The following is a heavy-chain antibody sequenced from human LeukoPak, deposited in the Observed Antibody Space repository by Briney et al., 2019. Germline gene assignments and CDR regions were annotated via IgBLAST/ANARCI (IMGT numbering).Heavy chain of an antibody. D-gene: IGHD3-16*02. V-gene: IGHV4-34*01. CDR2: INHSGST. CDR1: GGSFSGYY. J-gene: IGHJ2*01. Sequence: PSETLSLTCAVYGGSFSGYYWSWIRQPPGKGLEWIGEINHSGSTNYNPSLKSRVTISVDTSKNQFSLKLSSVTAADTAVYYCARGVTYDYVWGSYRLPYFDLWGRGTLVTVSS. CDR3: ARGVTYDYVWGSYRLPYFDL.